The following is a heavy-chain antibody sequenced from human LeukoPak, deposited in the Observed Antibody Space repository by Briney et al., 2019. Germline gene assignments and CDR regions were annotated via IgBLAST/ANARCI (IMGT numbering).Heavy chain of an antibody. D-gene: IGHD3-10*01. Sequence: PAGSLRLSCAASGFTFDDYAMHWVRQAPGKGLEWVSGISWNSGSIGYADSVKGRFTISRDNAKNSLYLQMNSLRAEDTAVYYCARDLRVGEGFWGQGTLVTVSS. J-gene: IGHJ4*02. CDR3: ARDLRVGEGF. V-gene: IGHV3-9*01. CDR2: ISWNSGSI. CDR1: GFTFDDYA.